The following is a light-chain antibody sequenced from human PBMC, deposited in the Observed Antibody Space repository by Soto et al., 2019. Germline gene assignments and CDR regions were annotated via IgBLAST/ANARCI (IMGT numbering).Light chain of an antibody. Sequence: EIVLTQSPGTLSLSPGDRATLSCRASQSVSNDYLAWYQQKPGQAPRLLIYGASSRATGIPDRFSGSGSGTEFTLTISRLEPEDFAVYYCQQYGSSPRYTFGQGTKLEIK. CDR2: GAS. CDR3: QQYGSSPRYT. J-gene: IGKJ2*01. CDR1: QSVSNDY. V-gene: IGKV3-20*01.